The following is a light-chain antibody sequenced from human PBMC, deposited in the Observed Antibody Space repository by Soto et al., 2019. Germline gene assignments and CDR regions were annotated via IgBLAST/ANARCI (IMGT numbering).Light chain of an antibody. V-gene: IGKV3-15*01. CDR3: QQYNIRPFP. CDR2: GAS. Sequence: ERATLSCRASQSVSSSYLAWYQQKPGQPPRLLIYGASTRATGIPARFSGSGSGTEFTLTISSLQSEDVAVYYCQQYNIRPFPFG. CDR1: QSVSSSY. J-gene: IGKJ2*01.